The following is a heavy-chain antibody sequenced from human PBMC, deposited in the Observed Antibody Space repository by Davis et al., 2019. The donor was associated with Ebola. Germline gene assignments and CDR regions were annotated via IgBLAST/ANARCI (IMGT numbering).Heavy chain of an antibody. CDR1: GGSISSSSYY. J-gene: IGHJ4*02. V-gene: IGHV4-39*07. CDR2: IYYSGST. CDR3: SSEGSMATPHFDY. Sequence: MPGGSLTLSCTVSGGSISSSSYYWGWIRQPPGQGLEWIVSIYYSGSTYYNPSPKSRVTITLDTSKNLFSLRVDSVTTADTAIYFCSSEGSMATPHFDYWGQGVLVTVSA. D-gene: IGHD5-24*01.